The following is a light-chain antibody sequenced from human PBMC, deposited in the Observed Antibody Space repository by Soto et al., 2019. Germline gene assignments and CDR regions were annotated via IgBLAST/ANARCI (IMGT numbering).Light chain of an antibody. V-gene: IGKV3-20*01. Sequence: EIVLTQSPGTLSLSPGERSTLSCRASQSVSSNYLAWYQQRPGQAPRLLIYGASSRATDIPDRFSGSGSGTVFTLPISSLEPEDFAVYYCQQYGKSPYTFGQGTKLESK. CDR1: QSVSSNY. J-gene: IGKJ2*01. CDR2: GAS. CDR3: QQYGKSPYT.